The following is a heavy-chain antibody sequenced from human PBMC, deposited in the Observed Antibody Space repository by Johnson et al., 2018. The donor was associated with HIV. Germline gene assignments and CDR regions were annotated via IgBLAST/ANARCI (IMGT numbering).Heavy chain of an antibody. CDR2: ISYDGRNK. J-gene: IGHJ3*02. D-gene: IGHD4-11*01. CDR3: AKGWGPMTTVNTFAFDI. Sequence: QVQLVESGGGVVQPGRSLRLSCAAFGFTFSNYGVHWVRQAPGKGLEWVAVISYDGRNKYYADSVKGRFTISRDNSKNTLYLQMNTLRAEDAAVYYCAKGWGPMTTVNTFAFDIWGQGTMVTVSS. V-gene: IGHV3-30*18. CDR1: GFTFSNYG.